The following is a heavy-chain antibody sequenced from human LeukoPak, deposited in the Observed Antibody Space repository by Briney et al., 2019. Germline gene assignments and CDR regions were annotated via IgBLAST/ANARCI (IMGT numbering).Heavy chain of an antibody. J-gene: IGHJ4*02. CDR3: AGETNAVDY. V-gene: IGHV1-46*03. Sequence: ASVKVSCKASGHTFTTNFWHWVRQAPGQGLEWMAVLNPSDGDTTYAQKFQGRITMTRDTSTGTVYMELSSLRSEDTAVYYCAGETNAVDYWGQGTLVTVSS. CDR1: GHTFTTNF. CDR2: LNPSDGDT.